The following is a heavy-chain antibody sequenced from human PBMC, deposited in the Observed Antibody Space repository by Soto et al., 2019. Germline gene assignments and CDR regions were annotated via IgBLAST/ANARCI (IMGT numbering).Heavy chain of an antibody. CDR3: AHRADLNGKWNGGYFDF. D-gene: IGHD1-1*01. CDR2: IYWDDDK. J-gene: IGHJ4*02. Sequence: QITLKESGPTRVKPTQTLTLTCTFSGFSLTARPVGVGWIRQPPGKALEGLGIIYWDDDKRYSPSLKGRPTITKDTSKNQVVLTMTNMDPLDTATYYCAHRADLNGKWNGGYFDFWGQGALVTVSS. CDR1: GFSLTARPVG. V-gene: IGHV2-5*02.